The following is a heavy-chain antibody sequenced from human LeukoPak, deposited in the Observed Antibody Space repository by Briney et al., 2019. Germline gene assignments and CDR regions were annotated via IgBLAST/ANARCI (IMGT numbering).Heavy chain of an antibody. CDR1: GGFISSYY. CDR3: ARGLFDGFDY. Sequence: PSETLSLTCTVSGGFISSYYWSCIRQPPGKGLEWIGYIYYSGSTNYNPSLKSRVTISVDTSKNQFSLKLSSVTAADTAVYYCARGLFDGFDYWGQGTLVTVSS. J-gene: IGHJ4*02. CDR2: IYYSGST. V-gene: IGHV4-59*01. D-gene: IGHD2-21*01.